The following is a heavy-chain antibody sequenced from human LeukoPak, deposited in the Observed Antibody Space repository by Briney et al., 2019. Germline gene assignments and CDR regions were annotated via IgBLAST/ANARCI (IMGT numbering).Heavy chain of an antibody. CDR3: SKVGQLVFDY. CDR1: GYTFTNDY. V-gene: IGHV1-46*03. Sequence: ASVKVSCKTSGYTFTNDYMHWVRQAPGQGLEWMGVINPGDGTTKYAQKFQGRVTMTRDTSTSTLYMELSSLRSEDTAMYYCSKVGQLVFDYWGQGTLGTVSS. J-gene: IGHJ4*02. CDR2: INPGDGTT. D-gene: IGHD6-6*01.